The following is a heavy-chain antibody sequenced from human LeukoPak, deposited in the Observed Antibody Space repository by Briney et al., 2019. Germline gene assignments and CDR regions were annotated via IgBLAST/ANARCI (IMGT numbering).Heavy chain of an antibody. CDR1: GSSVTSHY. J-gene: IGHJ4*02. CDR3: ARGRASGWPGGIYYFDY. D-gene: IGHD6-19*01. Sequence: SETLSLTCTVSGSSVTSHYWTWIRQPAGKGLEWIGRIFGSGSSHYSPSLKDRVTMSVDTSKNQFSLKLSSVTAADTAVYYCARGRASGWPGGIYYFDYWGQGTLVTVSS. CDR2: IFGSGSS. V-gene: IGHV4-4*07.